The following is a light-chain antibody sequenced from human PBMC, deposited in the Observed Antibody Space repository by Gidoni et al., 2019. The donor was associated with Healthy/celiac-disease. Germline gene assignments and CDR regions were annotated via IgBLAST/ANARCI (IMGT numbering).Light chain of an antibody. Sequence: EIVLTQSPGTLSLSPGERATLSCMASQSVSSSYLAWYQQKPGQAPRLLIYGASSRATGIPDRFSGSGSGTDFTLTISRLEPEDFAVYYCQQYGSSPALTFGGXTKVEIK. V-gene: IGKV3-20*01. CDR1: QSVSSSY. J-gene: IGKJ4*01. CDR3: QQYGSSPALT. CDR2: GAS.